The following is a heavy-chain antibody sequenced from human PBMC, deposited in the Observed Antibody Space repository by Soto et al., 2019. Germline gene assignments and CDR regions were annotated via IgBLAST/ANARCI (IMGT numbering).Heavy chain of an antibody. CDR1: GFTFSSSG. D-gene: IGHD3-3*01. V-gene: IGHV3-30*18. J-gene: IGHJ6*02. Sequence: PGGSLRLSCAASGFTFSSSGMHWVRQAPGKGLAWVAVISYDGSNKYYADSVKGRFTISRDNSKNTLYLQMNSLRAEDTAVYYCAKDDHGGTIFGVVINYYYYYGMDVWGQGTTVTVSS. CDR3: AKDDHGGTIFGVVINYYYYYGMDV. CDR2: ISYDGSNK.